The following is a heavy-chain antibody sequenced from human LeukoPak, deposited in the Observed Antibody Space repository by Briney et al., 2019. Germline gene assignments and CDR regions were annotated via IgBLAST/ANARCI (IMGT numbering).Heavy chain of an antibody. D-gene: IGHD3-10*01. CDR3: ARGYYIGDAFDI. CDR1: GFTFSSYS. V-gene: IGHV3-21*04. J-gene: IGHJ3*02. Sequence: GGSLRLSCAASGFTFSSYSMNWVRQAPGKGLEWVSSISSSSSYIYYADSVKGRFTISRDNAKNSLYLQMNSLRAEDTALYYCARGYYIGDAFDIWGQGTMVTVSS. CDR2: ISSSSSYI.